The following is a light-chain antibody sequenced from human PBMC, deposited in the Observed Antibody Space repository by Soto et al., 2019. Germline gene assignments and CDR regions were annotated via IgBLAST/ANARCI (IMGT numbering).Light chain of an antibody. Sequence: EIVLTQSPGTLSLSPGERATLSCRASQTVSSSYLAWYQHKPGQAPRLLIYGASSRAAGIPDRFSGSGSGTDFTLTISRLEPEDVAVYYCRQYDTSPPMYTFGQGTKVDIK. V-gene: IGKV3-20*01. CDR1: QTVSSSY. CDR2: GAS. CDR3: RQYDTSPPMYT. J-gene: IGKJ2*01.